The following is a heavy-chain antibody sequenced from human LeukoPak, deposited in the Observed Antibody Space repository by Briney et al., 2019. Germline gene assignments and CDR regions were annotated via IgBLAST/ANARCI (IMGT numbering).Heavy chain of an antibody. J-gene: IGHJ6*03. D-gene: IGHD3-3*01. CDR1: GGTFSSYA. CDR2: IIPIFGTA. Sequence: SVKVSCKASGGTFSSYAISWVRQAPGQGLEWMGRIIPIFGTANYAQKFQGRVTITTDESTSTAYMELSSLRSEDTAVYYCARDNHRYDFWSGYYEANYYYMDVWGKGTTVTVS. V-gene: IGHV1-69*05. CDR3: ARDNHRYDFWSGYYEANYYYMDV.